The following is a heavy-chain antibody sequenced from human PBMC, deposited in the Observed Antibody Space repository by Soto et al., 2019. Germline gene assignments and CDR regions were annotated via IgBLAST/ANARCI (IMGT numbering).Heavy chain of an antibody. CDR3: ARNGGDYGGKYFQP. D-gene: IGHD2-21*02. J-gene: IGHJ1*01. CDR2: IHYSGNI. V-gene: IGHV4-34*01. CDR1: GGSVSSYY. Sequence: QVQLQQWGAGLLKPSETLSLTCAVYGGSVSSYYWSWIRQPPGKGLEWIGQIHYSGNINYNPSLKGRATISVDTSKNHFSLKVSSVTAADTAVYYCARNGGDYGGKYFQPWGQGTLVTVSS.